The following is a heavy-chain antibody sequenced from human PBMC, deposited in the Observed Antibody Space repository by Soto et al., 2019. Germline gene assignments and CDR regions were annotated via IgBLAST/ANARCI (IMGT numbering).Heavy chain of an antibody. CDR1: GFIFSRHW. CDR2: INTDGSNT. CDR3: ARAGYCSGGGCYFDY. Sequence: EVQLVESGGGLVQPGGSLRLSCAASGFIFSRHWMHWVRQAPGKGLVWVSRINTDGSNTNYADSVKGRFTISRDNAKNTLYLQMNSLRVEDTAVYYCARAGYCSGGGCYFDYWGQGTLVTVSS. J-gene: IGHJ4*02. D-gene: IGHD2-15*01. V-gene: IGHV3-74*01.